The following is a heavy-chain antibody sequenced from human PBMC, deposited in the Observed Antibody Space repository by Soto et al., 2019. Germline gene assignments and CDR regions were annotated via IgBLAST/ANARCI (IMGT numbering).Heavy chain of an antibody. Sequence: DLEESGGGVVQPGRSLRLSCAASRFTFIKYAMHWVRQAPGKGLDWVAAISYEGSNKYYADTVKGRFTIYRDNSENTLHLQLTSLRTEDTAVYYYASSHYVRYAGGNYFEYWGQGTLVTVSS. CDR2: ISYEGSNK. D-gene: IGHD3-10*02. CDR3: ASSHYVRYAGGNYFEY. J-gene: IGHJ4*02. V-gene: IGHV3-30-3*01. CDR1: RFTFIKYA.